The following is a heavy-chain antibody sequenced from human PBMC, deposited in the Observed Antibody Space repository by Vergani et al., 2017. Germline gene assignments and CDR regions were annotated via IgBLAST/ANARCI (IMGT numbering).Heavy chain of an antibody. CDR1: GGSISSGDYY. D-gene: IGHD5-12*01. CDR2: IYYSGST. J-gene: IGHJ1*01. CDR3: AREPGYSGYDLIKGDSSGYRSPH. V-gene: IGHV4-30-4*01. Sequence: QVQLQESGPGLVKPSQTLSLTCTVSGGSISSGDYYWSWIRQPPGKGLEWIGYIYYSGSTYYNPSLKSRVTISVDTSKNQFSLKLSSVTAADTAVYYCAREPGYSGYDLIKGDSSGYRSPHWGQGTLVTVSS.